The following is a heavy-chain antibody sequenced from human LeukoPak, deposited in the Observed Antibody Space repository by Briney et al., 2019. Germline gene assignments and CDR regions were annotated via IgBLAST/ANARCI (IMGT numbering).Heavy chain of an antibody. J-gene: IGHJ4*02. CDR1: GGTFSSYA. V-gene: IGHV1-69*13. D-gene: IGHD6-13*01. Sequence: GASVKVSCKASGGTFSSYAISWVRQAPGQGLEWMGGIIPIFGTANYVQKFQGRVTITADESTSTAYMELSSLRSEDTAVYYCARDRGRIAAAGLFDYWGQGTLVTVSS. CDR3: ARDRGRIAAAGLFDY. CDR2: IIPIFGTA.